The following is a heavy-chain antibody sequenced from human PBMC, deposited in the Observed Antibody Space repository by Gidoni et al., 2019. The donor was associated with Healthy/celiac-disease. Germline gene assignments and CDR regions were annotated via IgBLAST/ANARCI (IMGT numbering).Heavy chain of an antibody. Sequence: EVQLVESGGGLVQPGGSLRLSCAASGFTFSDHYMDWVRQAPGQGLEWVGRTRNKANSYTTEYAASVKGRFTISRDDSKNSLYLQMNSLKTEDTAVYYCARSTTYYYYYGMDVWGQGTTVTVSS. CDR2: TRNKANSYTT. CDR3: ARSTTYYYYYGMDV. CDR1: GFTFSDHY. J-gene: IGHJ6*02. V-gene: IGHV3-72*01.